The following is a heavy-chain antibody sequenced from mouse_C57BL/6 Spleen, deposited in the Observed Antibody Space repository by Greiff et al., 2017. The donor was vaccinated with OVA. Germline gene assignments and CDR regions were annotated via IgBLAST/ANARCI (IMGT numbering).Heavy chain of an antibody. CDR1: GFTFSSYA. J-gene: IGHJ4*01. V-gene: IGHV5-9-1*02. Sequence: EVKLVESGEGLVKPGGSLKLSCAASGFTFSSYAMSWVRQTPEKRLEWVAYISSGGDYIYYADTVKGRFTISRDNARNTLYLQMSSLKSEDTAMYYCTREDYYGSSFYAMTTGVKEPQSPSPQ. D-gene: IGHD1-1*01. CDR3: TREDYYGSSFYAMTT. CDR2: ISSGGDYI.